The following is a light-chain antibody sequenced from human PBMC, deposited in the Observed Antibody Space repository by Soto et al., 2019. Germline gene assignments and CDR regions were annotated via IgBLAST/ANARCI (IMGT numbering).Light chain of an antibody. CDR1: QSVSSSY. Sequence: EIVLTQSPGTLSLSPGERATLSCRASQSVSSSYLAWYQQKPGQAPRLLIYGASSRATGIPDRFSGSGSGTVFTLTISRLEPEDFAVYYCQQYGSPLFTFGPGTKVDIK. J-gene: IGKJ3*01. V-gene: IGKV3-20*01. CDR2: GAS. CDR3: QQYGSPLFT.